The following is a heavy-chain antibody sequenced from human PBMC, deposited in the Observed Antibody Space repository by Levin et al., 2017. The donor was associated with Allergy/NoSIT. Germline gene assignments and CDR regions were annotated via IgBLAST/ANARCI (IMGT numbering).Heavy chain of an antibody. V-gene: IGHV3-30*18. CDR2: ISYDGYNK. D-gene: IGHD3-22*01. J-gene: IGHJ4*02. CDR3: AKDSSGPGEDYIDY. Sequence: GGSLRLSCAASGFTIRSYGMHWVRQAPGKGLEWVAVISYDGYNKYYGDSVKGRFSISRDNSKNTLDLQMNGLRDEDTAVYYCAKDSSGPGEDYIDYWGQGTLVTVSS. CDR1: GFTIRSYG.